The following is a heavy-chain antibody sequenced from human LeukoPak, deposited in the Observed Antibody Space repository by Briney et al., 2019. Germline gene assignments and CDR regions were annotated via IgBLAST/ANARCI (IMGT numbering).Heavy chain of an antibody. CDR2: IYTSGST. CDR1: GGSISSGSYY. V-gene: IGHV4-61*02. CDR3: ARAAITFGGVIAYAFDI. J-gene: IGHJ3*02. D-gene: IGHD3-16*02. Sequence: SETLSLTCTDSGGSISSGSYYWSWIRQPAGKGLEWIRRIYTSGSTNYNPSLKSRVTISVDTSKNQFSLKLSSVTAADTAVYYCARAAITFGGVIAYAFDIWGQGTMVTVSS.